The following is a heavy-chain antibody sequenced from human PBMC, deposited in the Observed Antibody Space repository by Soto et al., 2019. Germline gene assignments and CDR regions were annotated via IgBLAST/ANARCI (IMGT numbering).Heavy chain of an antibody. J-gene: IGHJ4*02. CDR1: GYTFTSYG. D-gene: IGHD4-4*01. V-gene: IGHV1-18*01. CDR2: ISAYNGNT. CDR3: ARDAATVTTFYFDY. Sequence: ASVKVSCKASGYTFTSYGISWVRQAPGQGLEWMGWISAYNGNTNYAQKLQGRVTMTTDTSTSTAYMELRSLRSDDTAVYYCARDAATVTTFYFDYWGQGTLVTVSS.